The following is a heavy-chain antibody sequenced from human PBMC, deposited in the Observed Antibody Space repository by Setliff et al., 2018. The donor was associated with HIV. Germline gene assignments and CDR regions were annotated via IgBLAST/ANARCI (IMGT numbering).Heavy chain of an antibody. CDR3: ARDTVGLDY. D-gene: IGHD2-15*01. Sequence: GGSLRLSCAASGFTFTTYAMHWVRQAPGKGLEWVSVIYSVGITYYTDSVKGRFTISRDNSKNTLYLQMNSLRAEDTAVYYCARDTVGLDYWGQGTLVTVSS. J-gene: IGHJ4*02. CDR1: GFTFTTYA. CDR2: IYSVGIT. V-gene: IGHV3-53*01.